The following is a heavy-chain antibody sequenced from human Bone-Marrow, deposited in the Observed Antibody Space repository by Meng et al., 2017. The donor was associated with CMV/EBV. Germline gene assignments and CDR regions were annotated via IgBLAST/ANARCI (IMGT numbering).Heavy chain of an antibody. CDR2: IIPIFGTA. D-gene: IGHD3-3*01. CDR3: ARNYDFWSGYKNWFDP. CDR1: GGTFSSYA. Sequence: SVKVSCKASGGTFSSYAISWVRQAPGQGLEWMGGIIPIFGTANYAQKVQGRVTITTDESTSTAYMELSSLRSEDTAVYYCARNYDFWSGYKNWFDPWGQGTRVTVSS. J-gene: IGHJ5*02. V-gene: IGHV1-69*05.